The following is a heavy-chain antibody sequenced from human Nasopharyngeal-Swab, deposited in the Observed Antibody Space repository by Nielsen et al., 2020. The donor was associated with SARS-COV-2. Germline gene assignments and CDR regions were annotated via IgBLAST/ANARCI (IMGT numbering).Heavy chain of an antibody. V-gene: IGHV3-11*05. J-gene: IGHJ4*02. Sequence: GGSLRLSCAASAFTFSDYYMSWIRQAPGKGLEWVSYISSSSSYTNYADSVKGRFTISRDNAKNSLYLQMNSLRAEDTAVYYCAREGHIVVPKAFDYWGQGTLVTVSS. CDR1: AFTFSDYY. CDR3: AREGHIVVPKAFDY. CDR2: ISSSSSYT. D-gene: IGHD2-21*01.